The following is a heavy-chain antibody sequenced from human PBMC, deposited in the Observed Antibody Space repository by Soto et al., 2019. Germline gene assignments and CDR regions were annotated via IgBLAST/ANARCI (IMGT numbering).Heavy chain of an antibody. CDR2: VYHSGST. J-gene: IGHJ4*02. V-gene: IGHV4-59*01. Sequence: SETLSLTCSVSGGSMRNYYWDWIRQPPGRGLEWIGYVYHSGSTNYNPSLKSRVSMSVDVSRNHFSLTLHSVTAADTAVYFCTSSYSTSSSPDYWGQGTLVTVSS. CDR1: GGSMRNYY. CDR3: TSSYSTSSSPDY. D-gene: IGHD6-6*01.